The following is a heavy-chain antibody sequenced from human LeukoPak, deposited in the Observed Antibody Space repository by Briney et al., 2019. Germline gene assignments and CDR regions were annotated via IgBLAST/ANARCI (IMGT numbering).Heavy chain of an antibody. CDR1: GFSFSSFA. CDR3: AKFPQSVVGTAQFDF. Sequence: PGGSLRLSCAASGFSFSSFAMSWVRQAPGKGLDWISTISGSVGQTNYAESVKGRFTISRDNTKNTLYLQMNSLRAEDTAIYFCAKFPQSVVGTAQFDFWGQGTLVTVSS. CDR2: ISGSVGQT. D-gene: IGHD2-15*01. J-gene: IGHJ4*02. V-gene: IGHV3-23*01.